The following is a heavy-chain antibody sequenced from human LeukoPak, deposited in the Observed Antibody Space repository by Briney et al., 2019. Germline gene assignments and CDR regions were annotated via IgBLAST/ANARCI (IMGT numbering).Heavy chain of an antibody. D-gene: IGHD6-19*01. J-gene: IGHJ4*02. V-gene: IGHV3-30*02. CDR2: IRYDGSNK. CDR1: GFTFSSYG. CDR3: AKDPDEAVAGTPFDY. Sequence: SGGPLRLSCAAPGFTFSSYGMHWVRQAPGKGLEWVAFIRYDGSNKYYADSVKGRFTISRDNSKNTLYLQMNSLRAEDTAVYYCAKDPDEAVAGTPFDYWGQGTLVTVSS.